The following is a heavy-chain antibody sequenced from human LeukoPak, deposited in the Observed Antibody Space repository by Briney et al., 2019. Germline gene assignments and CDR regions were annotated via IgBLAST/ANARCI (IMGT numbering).Heavy chain of an antibody. V-gene: IGHV1-8*01. J-gene: IGHJ3*01. CDR1: GYTFTTSD. CDR3: ARGSSRSFDV. D-gene: IGHD3-10*01. CDR2: MNPNSGNA. Sequence: ASVKVSCKASGYTFTTSDINWVRQAPGQGLQWMGWMNPNSGNAVYAQKFQGRVTMTRSTSINTAYMELSSLRSEDTAVYYCARGSSRSFDVWGLGTMVTVSS.